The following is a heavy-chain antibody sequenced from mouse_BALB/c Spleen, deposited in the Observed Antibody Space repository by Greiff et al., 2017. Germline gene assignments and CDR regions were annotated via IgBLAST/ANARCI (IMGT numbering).Heavy chain of an antibody. CDR2: IDPSDSYT. D-gene: IGHD2-14*01. Sequence: QVQLQQPGAELVKPGASVKMSCKASGYTFTSYWMHWVKQRPGQGLEWIGTIDPSDSYTSYNQKFKGKATLTVDTSSSTAYMQLSSLTSEDSAVYYCTRAAYYRYDGWYFDVWGAGTTVTVSS. CDR1: GYTFTSYW. CDR3: TRAAYYRYDGWYFDV. J-gene: IGHJ1*01. V-gene: IGHV1S127*01.